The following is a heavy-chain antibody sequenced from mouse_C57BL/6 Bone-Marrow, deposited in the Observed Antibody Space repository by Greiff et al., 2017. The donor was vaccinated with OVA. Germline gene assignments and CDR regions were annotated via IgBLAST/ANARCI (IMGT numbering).Heavy chain of an antibody. CDR3: ARDTYYYGSSYDY. D-gene: IGHD1-1*01. V-gene: IGHV5-4*01. CDR2: ISDGGSYT. Sequence: EVMLVESGGGLVKPGGSLKLSCAASGFTFSSYAMSWVRQTPEKRLEWVATISDGGSYTYYPDNVKGRFTISRDNAKNNLYLQMSHLKSEDTAMYYCARDTYYYGSSYDYWGQGTTLTVSS. J-gene: IGHJ2*01. CDR1: GFTFSSYA.